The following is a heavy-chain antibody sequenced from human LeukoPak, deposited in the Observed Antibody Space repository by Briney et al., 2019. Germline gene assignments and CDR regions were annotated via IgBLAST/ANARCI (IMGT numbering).Heavy chain of an antibody. CDR3: ARLPGIVATIERYFDY. CDR2: IYPGYSDG. V-gene: IGHV5-51*01. CDR1: GYKLTNNW. D-gene: IGHD5-12*01. J-gene: IGHJ4*02. Sequence: GEALQISCNISGYKLTNNWIGWVRPVPGKGVEWMGLIYPGYSDGKYSPSFQGQVTLSVDASISTAYLQWSSLKASDTAMYYCARLPGIVATIERYFDYWGQGTLVTVSS.